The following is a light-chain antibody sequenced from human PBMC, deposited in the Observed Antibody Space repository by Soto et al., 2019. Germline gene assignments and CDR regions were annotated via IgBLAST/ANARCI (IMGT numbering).Light chain of an antibody. CDR3: QQSYSTPPRT. CDR1: QSIMTY. CDR2: AAS. Sequence: IQMTQSPSSLSASVGDEVTITCRASQSIMTYLNWYQLKPGKPPRLLIYAASSLQSGVPSRFSGSGSGTDFTLTISSLQPEDFATYYCQQSYSTPPRTFGQGTKVDIK. V-gene: IGKV1-39*01. J-gene: IGKJ1*01.